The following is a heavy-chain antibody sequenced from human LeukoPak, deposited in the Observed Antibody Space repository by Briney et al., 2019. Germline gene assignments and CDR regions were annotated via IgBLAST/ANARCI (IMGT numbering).Heavy chain of an antibody. CDR3: ARPHSYGSTYFDC. J-gene: IGHJ4*02. CDR1: GYTFTSYG. Sequence: ASVNLSCNSSGYTFTSYGLTWVRQAPGQGLEWMGWISTYNTNTYYAQGLQGRVSMTTDTSTSTAYMELRSLRSDDTAVYYCARPHSYGSTYFDCWGQGTLVTVSS. D-gene: IGHD4-17*01. V-gene: IGHV1-18*01. CDR2: ISTYNTNT.